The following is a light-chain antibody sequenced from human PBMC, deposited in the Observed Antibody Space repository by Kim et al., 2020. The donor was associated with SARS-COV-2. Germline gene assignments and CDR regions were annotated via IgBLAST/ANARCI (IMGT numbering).Light chain of an antibody. CDR2: AKT. V-gene: IGLV3-19*01. CDR3: CSRDSSGNHRI. Sequence: SSELTQDPAVSVALGQTVRITCQGDSLRTYYASWYQQKPGQAPILVMYAKTNRPSWIPDRFSGSASGNTASLTITGAQAEDEADYYCCSRDSSGNHRIFAGGTKLTVL. J-gene: IGLJ2*01. CDR1: SLRTYY.